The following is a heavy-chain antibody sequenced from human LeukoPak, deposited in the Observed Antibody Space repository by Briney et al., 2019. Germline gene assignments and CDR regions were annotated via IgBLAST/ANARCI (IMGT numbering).Heavy chain of an antibody. J-gene: IGHJ3*02. CDR2: FDPEDGET. D-gene: IGHD3-16*02. V-gene: IGHV1-24*01. CDR3: ATVSLGELSSPLGAFDI. Sequence: GASVKVSCKVSGYTLTELSMHWVRQAPGKGLEWMGGFDPEDGETIYAQKFQGRVTMTEDTSTGTAYMELSSLRSEDTAVYYCATVSLGELSSPLGAFDIWGQGTMVTVSS. CDR1: GYTLTELS.